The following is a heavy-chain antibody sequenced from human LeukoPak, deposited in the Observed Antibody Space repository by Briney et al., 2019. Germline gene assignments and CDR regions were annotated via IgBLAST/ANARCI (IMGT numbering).Heavy chain of an antibody. CDR1: GFTFSSYA. V-gene: IGHV3-23*01. D-gene: IGHD5-18*01. CDR2: ISGSGGST. CDR3: AKEPLGYSYGYFDY. Sequence: AGGSLRLSCAASGFTFSSYAMSWVRQAPGKGLEWVSTISGSGGSTYYADSVKGRFTISRDNSKNTLYLQMNSLRAEDTAVFYCAKEPLGYSYGYFDYWGQGTLVTVSS. J-gene: IGHJ4*02.